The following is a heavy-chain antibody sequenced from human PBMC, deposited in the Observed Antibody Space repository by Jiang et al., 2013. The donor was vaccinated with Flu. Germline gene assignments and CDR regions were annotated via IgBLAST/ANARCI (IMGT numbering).Heavy chain of an antibody. CDR3: ARGVFSADYDILTGYSPHTFDY. V-gene: IGHV4-39*07. D-gene: IGHD3-9*01. Sequence: GLVKPSETLSLTCTVSGGSISSSSYYWGWIRQPPGKGLEWIGSIYYSGSTYYNPSLKSRVTIPVDTSKNQFSLKLSSVTAADTAVYYCARGVFSADYDILTGYSPHTFDYWGQGTLVTVSS. J-gene: IGHJ4*02. CDR1: GGSISSSSYY. CDR2: IYYSGST.